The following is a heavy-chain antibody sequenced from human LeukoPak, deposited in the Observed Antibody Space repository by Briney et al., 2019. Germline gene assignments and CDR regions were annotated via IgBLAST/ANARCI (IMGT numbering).Heavy chain of an antibody. CDR2: IWYDGSNK. J-gene: IGHJ4*02. Sequence: GRSLRLSCAASGFTFSSYGMHWVRQAPGKGLEWVAVIWYDGSNKYYADSVKGRFTISRDNSKNTRYLQMNSLRAEDTDVYYCARDLWGNRGSLDYWGQGTLVTVSS. D-gene: IGHD7-27*01. CDR1: GFTFSSYG. CDR3: ARDLWGNRGSLDY. V-gene: IGHV3-33*01.